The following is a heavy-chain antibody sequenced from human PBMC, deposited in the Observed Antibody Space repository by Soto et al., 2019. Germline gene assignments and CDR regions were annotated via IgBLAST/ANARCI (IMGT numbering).Heavy chain of an antibody. CDR3: ARGLRGYSGYGGLGGMDV. CDR1: GGTFSSYA. J-gene: IGHJ6*02. Sequence: EASVKVSCKASGGTFSSYAISWVRQAPGQGLEWMGGIIPIFGTANYAQKFQGRVTITADESTSTAYMELSSLRSEDTAVYYCARGLRGYSGYGGLGGMDVWGQGTTVTVSS. CDR2: IIPIFGTA. V-gene: IGHV1-69*13. D-gene: IGHD5-12*01.